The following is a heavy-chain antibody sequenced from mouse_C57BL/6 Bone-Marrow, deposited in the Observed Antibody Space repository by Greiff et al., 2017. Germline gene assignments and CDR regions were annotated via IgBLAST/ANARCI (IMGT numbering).Heavy chain of an antibody. CDR3: ASGYYGRGDY. D-gene: IGHD1-1*01. Sequence: QVHVKQSGAELARPGASVKLSCKASGYTFTSYGISWVKQRTGQGLEWIGEIYPRSGNTYYNEKFKGKATLTADKSSSTAYMELRSLTSEDSAVYFCASGYYGRGDYWGQGTSVTVSS. V-gene: IGHV1-81*01. CDR1: GYTFTSYG. J-gene: IGHJ4*01. CDR2: IYPRSGNT.